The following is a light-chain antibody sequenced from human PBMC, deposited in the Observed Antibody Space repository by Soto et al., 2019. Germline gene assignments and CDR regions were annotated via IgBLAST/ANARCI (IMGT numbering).Light chain of an antibody. V-gene: IGLV1-44*01. CDR3: AGWDDSLNGHV. CDR2: TND. Sequence: QSVLTQPPSASVTPGQTFTISCSGSSSNIGTSSVHWYKHLPGTAPKPLIYTNDQRPSGVPDRFSGSKSGTSASLAISGLQFEDEADYYGAGWDDSLNGHVFGGGTKVTVL. J-gene: IGLJ1*01. CDR1: SSNIGTSS.